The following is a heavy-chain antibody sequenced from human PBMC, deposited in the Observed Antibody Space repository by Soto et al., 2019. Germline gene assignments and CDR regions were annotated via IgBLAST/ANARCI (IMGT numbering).Heavy chain of an antibody. D-gene: IGHD6-6*01. CDR1: GFTFSSYG. J-gene: IGHJ3*02. Sequence: GGSLRLSCAASGFTFSSYGMHWVRQAPGKGLEWVAVISYDGSNKYYVDSVKGRFTISRDNSKNTLYLQMNSLRAEDTAVYYCAKDSGDGSSSLGDAFDIWGQGTMVTVSS. V-gene: IGHV3-30*18. CDR2: ISYDGSNK. CDR3: AKDSGDGSSSLGDAFDI.